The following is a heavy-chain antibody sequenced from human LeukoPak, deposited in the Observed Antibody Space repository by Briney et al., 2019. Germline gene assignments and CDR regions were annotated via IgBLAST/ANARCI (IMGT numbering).Heavy chain of an antibody. D-gene: IGHD4-17*01. CDR3: AKDIYAYVTNCFFDY. Sequence: GGSLRLSCAASGFTVSSNYMSWVRQAPGTGLEWVSGSTVGGTNTHYADSVKGRFTISRDHSKNMLYLQMNSLRAEDTAIYYCAKDIYAYVTNCFFDYWGQGSLVTVSS. J-gene: IGHJ4*02. CDR1: GFTVSSNY. CDR2: STVGGTNT. V-gene: IGHV3-23*01.